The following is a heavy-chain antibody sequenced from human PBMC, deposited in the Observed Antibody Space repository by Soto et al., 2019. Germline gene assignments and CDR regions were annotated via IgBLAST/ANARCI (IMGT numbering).Heavy chain of an antibody. J-gene: IGHJ5*02. CDR3: ARGWVAATRRYNWFDP. CDR2: INHSGST. CDR1: GGSFSGYY. D-gene: IGHD2-15*01. Sequence: SETLSLTCAVYGGSFSGYYWSWIRQPPGKGLEWIGEINHSGSTNYNPSLKSRVTISVDTSKNQFSPKLSSVTAADTAVYYCARGWVAATRRYNWFDPWGQGTLVTVSS. V-gene: IGHV4-34*01.